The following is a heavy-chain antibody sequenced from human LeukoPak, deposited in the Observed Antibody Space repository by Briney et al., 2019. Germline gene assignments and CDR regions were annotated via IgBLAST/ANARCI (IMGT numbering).Heavy chain of an antibody. V-gene: IGHV3-30*18. CDR2: ISSDGSNK. Sequence: SGRSLRLSCAASGFTFSTYGMHWVRQAPGKGLEWVAVISSDGSNKYYADSVKGRFTISRDNYKNTLYLQMNSLRAEDTAVYYCAKRGYSYSFDYWGQGTLVTVSS. CDR3: AKRGYSYSFDY. J-gene: IGHJ4*02. D-gene: IGHD5-18*01. CDR1: GFTFSTYG.